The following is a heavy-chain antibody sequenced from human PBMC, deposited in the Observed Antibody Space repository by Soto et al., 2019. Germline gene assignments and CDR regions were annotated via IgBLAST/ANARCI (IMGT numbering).Heavy chain of an antibody. CDR1: GGTFNTYA. CDR2: ISPMFGAA. D-gene: IGHD3-10*01. J-gene: IGHJ4*02. V-gene: IGHV1-69*01. CDR3: AREVQVHTPAFVY. Sequence: QVQLVQSGAEMKKPGSSVKVSCQSSGGTFNTYAMNWVRQAPGQGPEWMGDISPMFGAANYAPKFQGRVTITVEESTGTSYMQLSSLTSEDTALYFCAREVQVHTPAFVYWGQGTLVTVSS.